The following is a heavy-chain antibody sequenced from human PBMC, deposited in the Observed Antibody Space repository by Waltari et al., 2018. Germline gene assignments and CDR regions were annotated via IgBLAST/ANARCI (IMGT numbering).Heavy chain of an antibody. V-gene: IGHV4-34*01. Sequence: QVQLQQWGAGLLKPSETLSLTCAVYGGSFSGYYWSWIRQPPGKGLEWIGEINHSGSTNYNPSLKSRVTISVDTSKNQFSLKLSSVTAADTAVYYCARITYYYGSGSYWADYWGQGTLVTVSS. CDR1: GGSFSGYY. D-gene: IGHD3-10*01. J-gene: IGHJ4*02. CDR3: ARITYYYGSGSYWADY. CDR2: INHSGST.